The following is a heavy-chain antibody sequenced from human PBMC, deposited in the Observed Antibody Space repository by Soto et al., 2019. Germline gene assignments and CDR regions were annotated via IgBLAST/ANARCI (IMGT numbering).Heavy chain of an antibody. V-gene: IGHV1-18*04. Sequence: ASVKVSCKASGYTFTSYGISWVRQAPGQGLEWMGWISAYNGNTNYAQKLQGRVTMTKDTSTSTDYMELRSLRSDDTAVYYCARVSLSSRGTVYYYYGMDVWGQGTTVTVSS. CDR2: ISAYNGNT. CDR1: GYTFTSYG. D-gene: IGHD6-13*01. CDR3: ARVSLSSRGTVYYYYGMDV. J-gene: IGHJ6*02.